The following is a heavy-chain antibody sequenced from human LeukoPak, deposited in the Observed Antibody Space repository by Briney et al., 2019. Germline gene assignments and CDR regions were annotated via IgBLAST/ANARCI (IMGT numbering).Heavy chain of an antibody. J-gene: IGHJ4*02. CDR3: ASDQGDYPPGGDY. V-gene: IGHV3-48*01. D-gene: IGHD4-17*01. CDR2: ISSNSGTK. CDR1: GGIFSTYS. Sequence: PGGSLRLSCAASGGIFSTYSRNWFRQAPGKGLEGGSYISSNSGTKFYADSVKGRVTISRDNAKNSLYLQMNSLRAEDTAVYYCASDQGDYPPGGDYWRRGTLVTVSS.